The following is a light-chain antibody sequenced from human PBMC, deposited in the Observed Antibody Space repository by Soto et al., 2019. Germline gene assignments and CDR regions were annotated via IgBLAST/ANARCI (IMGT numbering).Light chain of an antibody. CDR2: GAS. CDR1: QSVTSSY. Sequence: EIVLTQSPGTLSLSPGERATLSCRAIQSVTSSYLAWYQQKPGQAPRLLIYGASSRATGIPDRFSGSGSETDFTLTISRLEPEDFVVYYCQQYGSSPWTFGQGTKVDIK. J-gene: IGKJ1*01. V-gene: IGKV3-20*01. CDR3: QQYGSSPWT.